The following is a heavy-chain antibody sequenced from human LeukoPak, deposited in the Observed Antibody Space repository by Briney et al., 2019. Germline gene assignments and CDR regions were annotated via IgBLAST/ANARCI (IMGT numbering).Heavy chain of an antibody. J-gene: IGHJ4*02. D-gene: IGHD6-19*01. CDR2: IWADGTKK. V-gene: IGHV3-33*06. Sequence: PGGSLRLSCTASGFTFSIFGMDWVRQAPGKGLEWVAVIWADGTKKYYTDSVKGRFTISRDNSKNTLYLQMNSLRAEDTALYYCAKSKQWLPDYDYWGQGTLVTVSS. CDR3: AKSKQWLPDYDY. CDR1: GFTFSIFG.